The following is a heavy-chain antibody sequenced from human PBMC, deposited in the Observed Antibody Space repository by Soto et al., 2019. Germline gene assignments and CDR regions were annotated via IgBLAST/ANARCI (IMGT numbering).Heavy chain of an antibody. CDR1: GGSISSYY. V-gene: IGHV4-59*01. J-gene: IGHJ4*02. D-gene: IGHD1-20*01. CDR2: IYYSGST. CDR3: ARRYGRNFDY. Sequence: PSETLSLTCTGSGGSISSYYWSWIRQPPGKGLEWIGYIYYSGSTNYNPSLKSRVTISVDTSKNQFSLKLSSVSAADTAVYYCARRYGRNFDYWGQGTLVTVSS.